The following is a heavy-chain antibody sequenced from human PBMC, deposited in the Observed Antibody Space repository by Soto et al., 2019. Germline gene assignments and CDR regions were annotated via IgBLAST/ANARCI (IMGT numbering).Heavy chain of an antibody. CDR2: VYDTWST. Sequence: QVQVQQSGPGQVKPSETLSLTCTVSSGPSKSHNWGWIRQPPGRGLEWIGYVYDTWSTSYNPSLKSRVTVSADTSTNRISLTLRFVTAADTAVYYCVRQGIGFLHGLVDVWGQGTTVIVSS. J-gene: IGHJ6*01. CDR1: SGPSKSHN. CDR3: VRQGIGFLHGLVDV. V-gene: IGHV4-59*08. D-gene: IGHD3-10*01.